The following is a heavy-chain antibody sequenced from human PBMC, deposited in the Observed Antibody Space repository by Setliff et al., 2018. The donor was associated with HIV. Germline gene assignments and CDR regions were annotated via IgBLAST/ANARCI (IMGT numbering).Heavy chain of an antibody. Sequence: SETLSLTCTVSGGSIRSHYWSWIRQPPGKGLEWIGSFYHTGSTHYNPSLKSRTTMSLDTSRNQVSLKLSSVSAADTAVYYCARDQGLELRGDYYYYGMDVWGHGTMVTVSS. J-gene: IGHJ6*02. CDR2: FYHTGST. CDR1: GGSIRSHY. D-gene: IGHD1-7*01. CDR3: ARDQGLELRGDYYYYGMDV. V-gene: IGHV4-59*11.